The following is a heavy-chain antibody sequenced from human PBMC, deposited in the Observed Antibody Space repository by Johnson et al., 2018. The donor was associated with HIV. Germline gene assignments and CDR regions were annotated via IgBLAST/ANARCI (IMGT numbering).Heavy chain of an antibody. CDR1: GFTFSSYG. CDR3: AKDWSSSSL. J-gene: IGHJ3*01. CDR2: ICYDGCNK. V-gene: IGHV3-33*06. Sequence: QMLLVESGGGVVQPGRSLRLSCAASGFTFSSYGMHWVRQDPGKGLEWVAVICYDGCNKYYADSVKGRFTISSDNSKNTLNLQMNSLGAEDTAVYYCAKDWSSSSLWGQGTMVTVSA. D-gene: IGHD6-6*01.